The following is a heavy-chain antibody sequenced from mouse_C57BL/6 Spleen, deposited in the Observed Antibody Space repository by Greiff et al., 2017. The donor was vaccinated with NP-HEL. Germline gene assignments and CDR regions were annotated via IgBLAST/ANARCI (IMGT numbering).Heavy chain of an antibody. J-gene: IGHJ2*01. V-gene: IGHV1-61*01. D-gene: IGHD1-1*01. Sequence: QVQLQQPGAELVRPGSSVKLSCKASGYTFTSYWMDWVKQRPGQGLEWIGNIYPSDSETHYNQKFKDKATLTVDKSSSTAYMQLSSLTSEDSAVYYCASRSIYYYGSSYYFDYWGQGTTLTVSS. CDR3: ASRSIYYYGSSYYFDY. CDR2: IYPSDSET. CDR1: GYTFTSYW.